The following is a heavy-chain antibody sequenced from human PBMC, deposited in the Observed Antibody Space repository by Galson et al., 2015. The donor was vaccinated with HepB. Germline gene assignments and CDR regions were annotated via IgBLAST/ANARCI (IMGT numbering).Heavy chain of an antibody. CDR2: IIPILGIA. CDR1: GGTFSSYA. D-gene: IGHD2-2*01. J-gene: IGHJ5*02. Sequence: SVKVSCKASGGTFSSYAISRVRQAPGQGLEWMGGIIPILGIANYAQKFQGRVTITADKSTSTAYMELSSLRSEDTAVYYCARGAFYCSSTSCGNWFDPWGQGTLVTVSS. V-gene: IGHV1-69*10. CDR3: ARGAFYCSSTSCGNWFDP.